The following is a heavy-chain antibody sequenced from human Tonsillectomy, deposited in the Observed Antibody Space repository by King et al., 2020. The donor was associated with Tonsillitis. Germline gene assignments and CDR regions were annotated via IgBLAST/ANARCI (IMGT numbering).Heavy chain of an antibody. CDR2: ISRNINYI. CDR3: ARGPPGTTVTSYYYYYMDV. J-gene: IGHJ6*03. D-gene: IGHD4-11*01. CDR1: GFPFSSYS. V-gene: IGHV3-21*01. Sequence: VQLVESGGGLVKPGGSLRLSLAASGFPFSSYSMNWVRHAPGKGLEGVSCISRNINYIYYADSVKGRFTISRDNAKNSLFLQMSSLRAEDSAVYYCARGPPGTTVTSYYYYYMDVWGKGTTVTVSS.